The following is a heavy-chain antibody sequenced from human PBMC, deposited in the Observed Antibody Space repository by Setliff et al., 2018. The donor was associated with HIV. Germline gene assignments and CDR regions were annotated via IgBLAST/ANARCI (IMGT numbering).Heavy chain of an antibody. CDR3: AGVNYYAASGLRAEYFQL. CDR1: RASINSYF. V-gene: IGHV4-59*01. J-gene: IGHJ1*01. CDR2: IYYTGST. Sequence: SETLSLTCTVSRASINSYFWSWIRQPPGKGPEWLGYIYYTGSTNYNPALESRITMSVDTSKNQFSLTLKSVTAADTGVYYSAGVNYYAASGLRAEYFQLWGQGTQVTVSS. D-gene: IGHD3-22*01.